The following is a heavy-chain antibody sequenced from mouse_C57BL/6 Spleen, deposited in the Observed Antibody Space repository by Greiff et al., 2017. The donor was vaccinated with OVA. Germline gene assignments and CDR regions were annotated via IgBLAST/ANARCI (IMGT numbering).Heavy chain of an antibody. J-gene: IGHJ4*01. Sequence: VQLQQSGPELVKPGASVKISCKASGYAFSSSWMNWVKQRPGKGLEWIGRIYPGDGDTNYNGKFKGKATLTADKSSSTAYMQLSSLTSEDSAVYFSARSLPRYAMDYWGQGTSVTVSS. CDR1: GYAFSSSW. CDR2: IYPGDGDT. CDR3: ARSLPRYAMDY. V-gene: IGHV1-82*01. D-gene: IGHD6-2*01.